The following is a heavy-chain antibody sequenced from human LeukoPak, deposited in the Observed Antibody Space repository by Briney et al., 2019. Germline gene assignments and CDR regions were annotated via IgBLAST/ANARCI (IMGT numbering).Heavy chain of an antibody. J-gene: IGHJ4*02. CDR2: IYYGGST. CDR1: GGSISTYY. D-gene: IGHD2-15*01. Sequence: SETLSLTCTVSGGSISTYYWSWIRQPPGKGLEWLGYIYYGGSTNYNPSLKSRVTISIDRSKNQFSMMLSSVTAADTAVYYCARVGPMEYCSGGSCYPYFDHWGQGTLVTVSS. V-gene: IGHV4-59*01. CDR3: ARVGPMEYCSGGSCYPYFDH.